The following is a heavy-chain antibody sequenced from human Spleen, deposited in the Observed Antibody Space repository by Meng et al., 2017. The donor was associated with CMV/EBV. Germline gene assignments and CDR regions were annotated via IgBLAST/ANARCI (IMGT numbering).Heavy chain of an antibody. J-gene: IGHJ4*02. CDR2: IYSGGST. CDR1: GFSVSSRY. D-gene: IGHD2-2*01. CDR3: ARDMKSVVVPAAPDY. Sequence: GESLKISCAASGFSVSSRYMNWVRQAPGKGLEWVSVIYSGGSTYYADSVKGRFTISRDNSKNTLYLQMNSLRAEDTAVYYCARDMKSVVVPAAPDYWGQGTLVTVSS. V-gene: IGHV3-66*02.